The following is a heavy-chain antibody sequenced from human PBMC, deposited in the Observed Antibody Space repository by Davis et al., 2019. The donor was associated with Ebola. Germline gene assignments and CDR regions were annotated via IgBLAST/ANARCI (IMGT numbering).Heavy chain of an antibody. CDR3: ARNDDFWSPYGMDV. V-gene: IGHV3-23*01. CDR2: ITGSGGTP. D-gene: IGHD3-3*01. J-gene: IGHJ6*02. CDR1: PFSFRSYA. Sequence: PGGSLRLSCAASPFSFRSYAMSWVRQAPGKGLEWVSAITGSGGTPYYADSVKGRFTISRDNSKNTLYLQMSSLRAEDTAVYYCARNDDFWSPYGMDVWGQGTTVIVSS.